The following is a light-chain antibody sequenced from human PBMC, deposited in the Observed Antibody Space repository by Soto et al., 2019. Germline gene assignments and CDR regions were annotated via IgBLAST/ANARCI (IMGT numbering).Light chain of an antibody. J-gene: IGLJ1*01. CDR1: SSDIGDYKY. Sequence: QSALTQPASVSGSPGQSIAISCTGTSSDIGDYKYVSWYQQHPGKAPRLMIYGVSNRPSGVSDRFSGSKSGNTASLTISGLQTEDEADYYCSSYTSGITFDVFGTGTKVTVL. CDR3: SSYTSGITFDV. CDR2: GVS. V-gene: IGLV2-14*03.